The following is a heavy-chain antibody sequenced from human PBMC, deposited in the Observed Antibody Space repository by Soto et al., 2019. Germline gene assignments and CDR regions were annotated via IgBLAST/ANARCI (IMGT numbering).Heavy chain of an antibody. V-gene: IGHV3-48*02. CDR3: ARDRSVTTPNYGMDV. CDR2: ISSSSSTI. CDR1: GFTFSSYS. Sequence: PGGSLRLSCAASGFTFSSYSMNWVRQAPGKGLEWVSYISSSSSTIYYADSVKGRFTISRDNAKNSLYLQMNSLRDEDTAVYYCARDRSVTTPNYGMDVWGQGTTVTVSS. J-gene: IGHJ6*02. D-gene: IGHD3-3*01.